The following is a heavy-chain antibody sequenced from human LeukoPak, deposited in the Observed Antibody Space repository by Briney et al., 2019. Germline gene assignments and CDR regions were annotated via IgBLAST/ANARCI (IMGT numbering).Heavy chain of an antibody. Sequence: PGGSLRLSCAASGFTFSSYSMNWVRQAPGKGLEWVSSISSSSSYIYYADSVKGRFTISRDNAKNSLNLQMNSLRAEDTAVYYCARVAENHFDYWGQGTLVTVSS. CDR3: ARVAENHFDY. CDR2: ISSSSSYI. CDR1: GFTFSSYS. D-gene: IGHD1-14*01. V-gene: IGHV3-21*01. J-gene: IGHJ4*02.